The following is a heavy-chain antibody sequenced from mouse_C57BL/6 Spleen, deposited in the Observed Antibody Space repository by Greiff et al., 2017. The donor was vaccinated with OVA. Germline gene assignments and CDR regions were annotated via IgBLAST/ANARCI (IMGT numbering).Heavy chain of an antibody. D-gene: IGHD1-1*01. CDR3: ARDGGTTVVEGGYFDY. CDR1: GYTFTSYW. Sequence: QVQLQQPGAELVKPGASVKMSCKASGYTFTSYWITWVKQRPGQGLEWIGDIYPGSGSTNYNEKFKSKATLTVDTSSSTAYMQLSSLTSEDSADYYGARDGGTTVVEGGYFDYWGQGTTLTVSS. V-gene: IGHV1-55*01. J-gene: IGHJ2*01. CDR2: IYPGSGST.